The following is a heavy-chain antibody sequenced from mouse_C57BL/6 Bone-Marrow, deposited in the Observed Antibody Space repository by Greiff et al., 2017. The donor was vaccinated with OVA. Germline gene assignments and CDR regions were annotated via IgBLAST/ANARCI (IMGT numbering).Heavy chain of an antibody. Sequence: EVQRVESGGGLVKPGGSLKLSCAASGFTFSSYAMSWVRQTPEKRLEWVATISDGGSYTYYPDNVKGRFTISRDNAKNNLYLQMSHLKSEDTAMYYCARGLGDYFDDWGQGTTLTVSS. D-gene: IGHD4-1*01. CDR1: GFTFSSYA. J-gene: IGHJ2*01. CDR3: ARGLGDYFDD. CDR2: ISDGGSYT. V-gene: IGHV5-4*01.